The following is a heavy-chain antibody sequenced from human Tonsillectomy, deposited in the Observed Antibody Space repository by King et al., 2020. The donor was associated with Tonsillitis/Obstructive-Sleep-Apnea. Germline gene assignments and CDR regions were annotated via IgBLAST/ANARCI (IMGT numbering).Heavy chain of an antibody. D-gene: IGHD3-16*02. V-gene: IGHV3-11*01. CDR2: ISNSGSTI. CDR3: ARVTLSSGAYYLNY. J-gene: IGHJ4*02. Sequence: QLVQSGGGLVKPGGSLRLSCAASGFTFSDYYMSWIRQAPGKGLEWVSYISNSGSTIYYTDSVKGRFTISRDNAKNSLCLQMNSLGAEDTAVYYCARVTLSSGAYYLNYWGQGTLVPVSS. CDR1: GFTFSDYY.